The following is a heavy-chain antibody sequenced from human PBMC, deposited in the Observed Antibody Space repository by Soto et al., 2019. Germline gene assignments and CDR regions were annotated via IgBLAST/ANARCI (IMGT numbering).Heavy chain of an antibody. D-gene: IGHD5-12*01. J-gene: IGHJ5*02. V-gene: IGHV1-18*04. Sequence: QLQLVQSGAEVERPGASVRVSCKAYGYPFSKYGISWIRQAPGQGLEWMGWIKPDNCDTNYAQKFQGRVTMTTDTSSNTAYMELRSLRSDDTAVYYCETSYDSGFAPWGQGTLVSVSS. CDR1: GYPFSKYG. CDR3: ETSYDSGFAP. CDR2: IKPDNCDT.